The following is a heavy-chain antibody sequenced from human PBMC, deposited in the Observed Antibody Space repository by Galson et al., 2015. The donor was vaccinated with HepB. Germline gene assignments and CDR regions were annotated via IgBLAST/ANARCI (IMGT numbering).Heavy chain of an antibody. J-gene: IGHJ4*02. CDR1: GFTFSNSW. Sequence: SLRLSCAASGFTFSNSWMSWVRQAPEKGLEWVANIKQDGREKFYVDSVKGRFTISRDNAKNSLYLQMNSLRAEDTAVYYCAKDGDYSNYEWGQGTLVTVSS. CDR2: IKQDGREK. V-gene: IGHV3-7*01. D-gene: IGHD4-11*01. CDR3: AKDGDYSNYE.